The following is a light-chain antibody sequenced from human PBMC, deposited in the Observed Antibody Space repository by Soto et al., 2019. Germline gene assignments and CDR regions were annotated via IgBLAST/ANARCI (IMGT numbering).Light chain of an antibody. J-gene: IGLJ1*01. CDR3: RSYTSSSTSYV. CDR1: SSDVGNYNY. Sequence: QSVLTQPASVSGSPGQSITISCTGTSSDVGNYNYVSWFQQYPGKAPKLMIYEVNNRSSGVSDRFFGSKSGNTASLTISGLQAEHEADYYCRSYTSSSTSYVFGTGTKLTVL. CDR2: EVN. V-gene: IGLV2-14*01.